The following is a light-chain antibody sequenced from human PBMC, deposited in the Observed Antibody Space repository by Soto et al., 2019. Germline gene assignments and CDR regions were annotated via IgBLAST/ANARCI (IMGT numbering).Light chain of an antibody. Sequence: EIVLTQSPATLSLSPGGGATLSCRASQSVSSYLAWYQQKPGQAPRLLIYDASNRATGIPARFSGSGSGTDFTLTISSLEPEDFAVYYCQQRSNWPPWTFGQGTKVDVK. V-gene: IGKV3-11*01. CDR1: QSVSSY. CDR2: DAS. CDR3: QQRSNWPPWT. J-gene: IGKJ1*01.